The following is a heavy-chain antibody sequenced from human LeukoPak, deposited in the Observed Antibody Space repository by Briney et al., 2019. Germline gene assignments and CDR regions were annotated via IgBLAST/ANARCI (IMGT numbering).Heavy chain of an antibody. J-gene: IGHJ6*02. CDR3: ARAPPSGCSGGSCYSGYYYYGMDV. D-gene: IGHD2-15*01. CDR2: IYYSGST. CDR1: GGSISSSSYY. V-gene: IGHV4-39*07. Sequence: ASETLSLTCTVSGGSISSSSYYWGWIRQPPGKGLEWIGSIYYSGSTNYNPSLKSRVTISVDTSKNQFSLKLSSVTAADTAVYYCARAPPSGCSGGSCYSGYYYYGMDVWGQGTTVTVSS.